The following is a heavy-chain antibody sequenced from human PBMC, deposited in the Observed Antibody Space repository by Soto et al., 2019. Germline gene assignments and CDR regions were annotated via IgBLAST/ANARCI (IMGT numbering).Heavy chain of an antibody. CDR1: GFTFSSYG. CDR2: INGSSSTM. J-gene: IGHJ5*02. D-gene: IGHD2-15*01. V-gene: IGHV3-48*02. CDR3: ARGDRFRCSGDRCFSDGLFLS. Sequence: VQLVESGGGVVQPGRSLRLSCAASGFTFSSYGMHWVRQAPGKGLEWISYINGSSSTMYYADSVKGRFIISRDNADNSLYLQMNSLRDADTAVYYCARGDRFRCSGDRCFSDGLFLSWGQGTLVTVSS.